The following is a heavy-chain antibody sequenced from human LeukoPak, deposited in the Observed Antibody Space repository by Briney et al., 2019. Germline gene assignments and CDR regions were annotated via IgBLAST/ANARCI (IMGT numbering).Heavy chain of an antibody. Sequence: GGSLRLSCAASGFTFNGYSMHWVRQGPGKGLEWVSLIRRDGTYTLYADSVKGRFTISRDNSKNSLYLQMNSLRTEDTALYYCAKEHNSGWHTFDSWGQGTLVTVSS. CDR2: IRRDGTYT. CDR3: AKEHNSGWHTFDS. V-gene: IGHV3-43*01. J-gene: IGHJ4*02. D-gene: IGHD6-19*01. CDR1: GFTFNGYS.